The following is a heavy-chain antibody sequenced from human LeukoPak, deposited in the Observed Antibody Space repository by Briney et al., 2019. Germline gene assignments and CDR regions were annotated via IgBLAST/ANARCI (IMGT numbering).Heavy chain of an antibody. Sequence: GGSLRLSCAASGFTFSRYWMHWVRQVPGKGLVWVSRINPDESDTTSADSVKGRFTISRDNTRNSLSLQMNNLRAEDTAVYYCARDRGSITLVRGVNHYWGQGALVTVSS. CDR2: INPDESDT. CDR1: GFTFSRYW. D-gene: IGHD3-10*01. V-gene: IGHV3-74*01. J-gene: IGHJ4*02. CDR3: ARDRGSITLVRGVNHY.